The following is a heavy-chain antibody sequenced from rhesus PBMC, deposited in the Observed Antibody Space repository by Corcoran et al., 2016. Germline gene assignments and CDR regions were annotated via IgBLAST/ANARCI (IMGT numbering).Heavy chain of an antibody. CDR2: IYVSGGGT. Sequence: QVQLQESGPGLVKPSETLSLTCAVSGGSISDDYYWSWIRQPPGKGLEWIGYIYVSGGGTNYNPSLKNRVTISIDTSKNQFSLKLSAVTAADTAVYYCARVAGVIINWYFDLWGPGTPITISS. D-gene: IGHD3-34*01. V-gene: IGHV4-106*01. J-gene: IGHJ2*01. CDR1: GGSISDDYY. CDR3: ARVAGVIINWYFDL.